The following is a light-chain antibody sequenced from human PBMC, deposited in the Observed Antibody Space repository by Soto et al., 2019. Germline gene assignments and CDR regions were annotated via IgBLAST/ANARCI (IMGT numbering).Light chain of an antibody. CDR3: SSYTSSSTRV. V-gene: IGLV2-14*01. J-gene: IGLJ1*01. CDR2: EVS. Sequence: QSALTQPASVSGSPGQSITISCTGTSSDVGGYNYVSWYQQHPGKAPKLMIYEVSNRPSGVSSRFSGSKSGNTASLTISGLQAEDEADCYCSSYTSSSTRVFGTGTKLTVL. CDR1: SSDVGGYNY.